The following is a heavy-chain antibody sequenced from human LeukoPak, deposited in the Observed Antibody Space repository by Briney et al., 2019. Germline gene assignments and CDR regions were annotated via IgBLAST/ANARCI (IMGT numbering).Heavy chain of an antibody. CDR2: IYTSGST. J-gene: IGHJ6*03. CDR3: ARIVVVPAAMDYYYYMDV. V-gene: IGHV4-61*02. CDR1: GGSISSGSYY. Sequence: PSQTLSLTCTVSGGSISSGSYYWSWIRQPAGKGLEWIGRIYTSGSTNYNPSLKSRVTISVDTSKNQFSLKLSSVTAADTAVYYCARIVVVPAAMDYYYYMDVWGKGTTVTVSS. D-gene: IGHD2-2*01.